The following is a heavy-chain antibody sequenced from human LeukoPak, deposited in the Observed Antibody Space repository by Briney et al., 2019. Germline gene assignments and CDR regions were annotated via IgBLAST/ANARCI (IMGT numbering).Heavy chain of an antibody. D-gene: IGHD3-10*01. Sequence: SQTLSLTCTVSGGPISSYYWSWIRQPPAKGLDWIGYIYYSGSTNYNPSLKSRVTISVDTSKNQFSLKLSSVTAADSAVYYCARYYKHDAFDIWGQGTMVTVSS. J-gene: IGHJ3*02. CDR1: GGPISSYY. V-gene: IGHV4-59*01. CDR3: ARYYKHDAFDI. CDR2: IYYSGST.